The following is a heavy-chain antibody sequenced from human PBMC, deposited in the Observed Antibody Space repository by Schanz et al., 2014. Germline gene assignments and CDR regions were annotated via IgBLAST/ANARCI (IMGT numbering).Heavy chain of an antibody. J-gene: IGHJ4*02. D-gene: IGHD6-19*01. V-gene: IGHV3-74*02. CDR2: INGDGSRT. CDR3: AASSGWHPSTDY. CDR1: GFTFSNYW. Sequence: VQLVESGGGVVQPGRSLRLSCAASGFTFSNYWMHWVRQAPGKGLVWVSRINGDGSRTAYADSVKGRFTISRDNAKSSLYLQMNSLRVEDTAVYYCAASSGWHPSTDYWGQGTLVTVSS.